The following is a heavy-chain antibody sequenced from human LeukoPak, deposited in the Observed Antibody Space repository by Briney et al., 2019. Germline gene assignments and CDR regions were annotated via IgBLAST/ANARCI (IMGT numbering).Heavy chain of an antibody. J-gene: IGHJ6*03. D-gene: IGHD3-3*01. Sequence: PSETLSLTCTVSGGSISSHYWSWIRQPPGKGLEWIGYIYYSGSTNYNPSLKSRVTISVDTSKNQFSLKLSSVTAADTAVYYCARLQTPYYDFWSGYYPSDGHYMDVWGKGTTVTVSS. V-gene: IGHV4-59*11. CDR3: ARLQTPYYDFWSGYYPSDGHYMDV. CDR2: IYYSGST. CDR1: GGSISSHY.